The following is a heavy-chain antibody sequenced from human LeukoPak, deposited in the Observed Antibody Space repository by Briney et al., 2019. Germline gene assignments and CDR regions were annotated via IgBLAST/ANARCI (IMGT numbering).Heavy chain of an antibody. V-gene: IGHV4-34*01. J-gene: IGHJ4*02. D-gene: IGHD3-22*01. Sequence: SETLSLTCAVYGGSLSGYYWSWIRPPPEKGLEWIGEINHSGSTNSNPSLKSRVTISVDTSKNQFSLKLSSVTAADTAVYYCARGGDYDSSGTLGYWGQGTLVTVSS. CDR2: INHSGST. CDR3: ARGGDYDSSGTLGY. CDR1: GGSLSGYY.